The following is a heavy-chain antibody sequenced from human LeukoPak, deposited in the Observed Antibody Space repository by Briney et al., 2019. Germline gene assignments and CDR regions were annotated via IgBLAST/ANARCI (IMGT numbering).Heavy chain of an antibody. D-gene: IGHD3-10*01. J-gene: IGHJ4*02. V-gene: IGHV3-23*01. CDR3: AKDQNYYGSGTFC. Sequence: GGSLRLSCAASGFTFSSYAMSWVRQAPGKGLEWVSAISGSGGSTYYADPVKGRFTISRDNSKNTLYLQMNSLRAEDTAVDYCAKDQNYYGSGTFCWGQGTLVTVSS. CDR2: ISGSGGST. CDR1: GFTFSSYA.